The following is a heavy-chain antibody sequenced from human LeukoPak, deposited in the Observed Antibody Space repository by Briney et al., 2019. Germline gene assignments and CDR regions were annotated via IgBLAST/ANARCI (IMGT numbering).Heavy chain of an antibody. V-gene: IGHV4-31*03. CDR3: ARAPLWFGELGLYGMDV. J-gene: IGHJ6*04. Sequence: PSETLSLTCTVSGGSISSGGYYWSWIRQHPGKGLEWIGYMYYSGSTYYNPSLKSRVTISVDTSKNQFSLKLSSVTAADTAVYYCARAPLWFGELGLYGMDVWGKGTTVTVSS. CDR1: GGSISSGGYY. D-gene: IGHD3-10*01. CDR2: MYYSGST.